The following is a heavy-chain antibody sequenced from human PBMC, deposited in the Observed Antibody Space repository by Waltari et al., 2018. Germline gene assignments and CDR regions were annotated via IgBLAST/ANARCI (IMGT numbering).Heavy chain of an antibody. D-gene: IGHD2-21*02. CDR2: IIPCFGTA. CDR3: ARAEGYGGNSGWYFDL. CDR1: GGTFSSYA. J-gene: IGHJ2*01. Sequence: QVQLVQSGAEVKKPGSSVKVSCKASGGTFSSYAISWVRQAPGQGLEWMGGIIPCFGTASYAQNFQCRATITADESTSTAYMELSSLRSEDTAVYYCARAEGYGGNSGWYFDLWGRGTLVTVSS. V-gene: IGHV1-69*13.